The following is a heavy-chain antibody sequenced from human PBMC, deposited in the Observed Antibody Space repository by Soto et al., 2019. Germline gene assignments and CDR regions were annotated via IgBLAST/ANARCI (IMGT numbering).Heavy chain of an antibody. CDR3: VRDCSGGGCYSDYGMDV. Sequence: SETLSLTCSGYGGSFSGYYWSWIRQAPGKGLEWIGRIYSSGSTDYNASLKSRVSMSVDRSNNQFFPRLTSETADDTAVYYCVRDCSGGGCYSDYGMDVWGQGTTVTVSS. CDR1: GGSFSGYY. D-gene: IGHD2-15*01. J-gene: IGHJ6*02. CDR2: IYSSGST. V-gene: IGHV4-59*10.